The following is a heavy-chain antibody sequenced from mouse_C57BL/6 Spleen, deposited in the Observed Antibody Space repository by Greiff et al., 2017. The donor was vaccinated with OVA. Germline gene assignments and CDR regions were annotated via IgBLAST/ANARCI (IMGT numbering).Heavy chain of an antibody. V-gene: IGHV1-76*01. Sequence: LVESGAELVRPGASVKLSCKASGYTFTDYYINWVKQRPGQGLEWIARIYPGSGNTYYNEKFKGKATLTAEKSSSTAYMQLSSLTSEDSAVYFCARNSGSSPWFAYWGQGTLVTVSA. J-gene: IGHJ3*01. CDR2: IYPGSGNT. D-gene: IGHD1-1*01. CDR3: ARNSGSSPWFAY. CDR1: GYTFTDYY.